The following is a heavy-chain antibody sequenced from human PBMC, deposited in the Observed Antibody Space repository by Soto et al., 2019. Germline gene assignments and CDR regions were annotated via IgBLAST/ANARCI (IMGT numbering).Heavy chain of an antibody. CDR3: ATICRYGDPEY. CDR1: RFTFSSYA. J-gene: IGHJ4*02. Sequence: EVQLLESGGGLVQPGGSLRLSCATSRFTFSSYAMSWGRQARVKGLEWVSGISVSGDSRYDADTVKGRFTISRDNSKSTLYLQMNSLRADDTAVYYCATICRYGDPEYWGQGVLVTVSS. CDR2: ISVSGDSR. V-gene: IGHV3-23*01. D-gene: IGHD2-21*02.